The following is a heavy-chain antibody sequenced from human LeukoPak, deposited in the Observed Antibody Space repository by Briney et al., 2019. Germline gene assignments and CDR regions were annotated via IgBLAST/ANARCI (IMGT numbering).Heavy chain of an antibody. CDR1: GYTFTNYN. V-gene: IGHV1-18*01. CDR2: ISAYNGDT. Sequence: ASVKVSCKASGYTFTNYNINWVRQAPGQGLERVGWISAYNGDTNSAQKFQGRVTMTTDTSTSTAYMELRSLRSDDTAVYYCAREGNYYFFDYWGQETLVTVSS. J-gene: IGHJ4*02. CDR3: AREGNYYFFDY. D-gene: IGHD3-10*01.